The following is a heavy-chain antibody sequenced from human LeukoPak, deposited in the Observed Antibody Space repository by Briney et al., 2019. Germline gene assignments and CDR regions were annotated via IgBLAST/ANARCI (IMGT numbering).Heavy chain of an antibody. CDR2: IYHSGSP. D-gene: IGHD4-23*01. CDR3: ARGGSELRWQRAWYFDL. Sequence: SETLSLTCTVSGYPISSGNYWVWVRQSPGKGLEWIGSIYHSGSPHQNPSLKSRATISVDTSRNQLSLKMISVTAADTAVYYCARGGSELRWQRAWYFDLWGRGTLITVSS. V-gene: IGHV4-38-2*02. J-gene: IGHJ2*01. CDR1: GYPISSGNY.